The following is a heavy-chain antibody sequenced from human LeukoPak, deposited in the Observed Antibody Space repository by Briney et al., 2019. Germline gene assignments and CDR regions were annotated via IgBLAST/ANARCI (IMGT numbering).Heavy chain of an antibody. CDR1: GFTFSSCS. CDR3: ARISDYYGMDV. CDR2: ISSSSSYI. Sequence: GGSLRLSCAASGFTFSSCSMNWVRQAPGKGLEWVSSISSSSSYIYYADSVKGRFTISRDNAKNSLYLQMNSLRAEDTAVYYCARISDYYGMDVWGQGTTVTVSS. J-gene: IGHJ6*02. V-gene: IGHV3-21*01.